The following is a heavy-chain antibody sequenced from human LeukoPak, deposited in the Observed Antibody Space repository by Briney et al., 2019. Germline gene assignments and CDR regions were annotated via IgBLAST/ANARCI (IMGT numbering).Heavy chain of an antibody. CDR2: ISNSGGST. D-gene: IGHD2-15*01. J-gene: IGHJ4*02. CDR3: AKRSCSGGSCNFDY. CDR1: GFTFSSYA. Sequence: GGSLRLSCAASGFTFSSYAMSWVRQAPGKGLAWVSAISNSGGSTNYADSVKGRFTISRDNSKNTLYLQMNSLRAEDTAVYYCAKRSCSGGSCNFDYWGQGTLVTVSS. V-gene: IGHV3-23*01.